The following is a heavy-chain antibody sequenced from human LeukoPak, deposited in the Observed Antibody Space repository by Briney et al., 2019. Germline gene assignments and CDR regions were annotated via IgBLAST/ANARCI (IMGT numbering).Heavy chain of an antibody. V-gene: IGHV1-8*01. CDR3: ARGRPIIAPNWFDP. D-gene: IGHD6-13*01. Sequence: ASVKVSCKASGYTFTSYDINWVRQATGQGLEWMGWMNPNSGNTGYAQKFQGRVTMTRNTSMSTAYMELSSLRSEDTAVYYCARGRPIIAPNWFDPWGQGTLVTVSS. J-gene: IGHJ5*02. CDR1: GYTFTSYD. CDR2: MNPNSGNT.